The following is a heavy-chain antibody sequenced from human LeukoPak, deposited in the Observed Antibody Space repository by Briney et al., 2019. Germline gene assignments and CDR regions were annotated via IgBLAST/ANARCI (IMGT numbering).Heavy chain of an antibody. CDR3: ARDLIRAFDAFDI. CDR1: GFTFSSYS. V-gene: IGHV3-21*01. CDR2: ISSSSSYI. Sequence: PGGSLRLSRAASGFTFSSYSMNWVRQAPGKGLEWVSSISSSSSYIYYADSVKGRFTISRDNAKNSLYLQMNSLRAEDTAVYYCARDLIRAFDAFDIWGQGTMVTVSS. J-gene: IGHJ3*02. D-gene: IGHD3-10*01.